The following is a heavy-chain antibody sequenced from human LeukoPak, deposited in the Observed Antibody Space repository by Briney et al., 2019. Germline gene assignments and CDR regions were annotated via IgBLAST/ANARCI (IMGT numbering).Heavy chain of an antibody. CDR3: AYCSSTSCPQHKMDV. CDR2: IYSSGST. CDR1: GGSIRSSGYY. Sequence: SETLSLTCTVSGGSIRSSGYYWGWIRQPPGKGLEWIGSIYSSGSTYYNPSLKSRVTISVDTSKNQVSLELSPVTAADTAVYYCAYCSSTSCPQHKMDVWGQGTTVTVSS. D-gene: IGHD2-2*01. V-gene: IGHV4-39*07. J-gene: IGHJ6*02.